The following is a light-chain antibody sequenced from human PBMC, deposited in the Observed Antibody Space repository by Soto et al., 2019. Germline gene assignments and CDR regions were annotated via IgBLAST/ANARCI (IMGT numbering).Light chain of an antibody. CDR3: QQYGSSPRLT. V-gene: IGKV3-20*01. J-gene: IGKJ4*01. CDR1: QSVSSSY. Sequence: EIVLTQSPGTLSLSPGERATLSCRASQSVSSSYLAWYQQKPGQAPRLLIYGASSRATGIPDRFSGSGSGTDFPLTISRLEPEDFGVYYCQQYGSSPRLTFGGGTKVEIK. CDR2: GAS.